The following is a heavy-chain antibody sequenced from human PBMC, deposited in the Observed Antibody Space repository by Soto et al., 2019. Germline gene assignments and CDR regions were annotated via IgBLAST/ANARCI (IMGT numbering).Heavy chain of an antibody. Sequence: GGSLRLSCAASGFTFSSYWMHWVRQAPGKGLVWVSRINSDGSSTSYADSVKGRFTISRDNAKNTLYLQMNSLRAEDTAVYYCARGVVVVPAANFDWFDPWGQGTLVTVSS. CDR2: INSDGSST. D-gene: IGHD2-2*01. J-gene: IGHJ5*02. CDR1: GFTFSSYW. CDR3: ARGVVVVPAANFDWFDP. V-gene: IGHV3-74*01.